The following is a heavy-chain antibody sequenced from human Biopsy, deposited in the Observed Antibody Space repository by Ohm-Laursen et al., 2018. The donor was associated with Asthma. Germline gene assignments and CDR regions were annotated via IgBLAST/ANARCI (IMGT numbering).Heavy chain of an antibody. CDR3: ARTYYDFLTGQVKDVFGV. Sequence: ASVKVSCKASGYNFISFAIHWVRQAPGQRLEWMGWVSTGSGDTKYSQKFQGRVTITRDTSASTAYMELRSLRSEDTATYYCARTYYDFLTGQVKDVFGVWGQGTMVTVSS. V-gene: IGHV1-3*04. CDR2: VSTGSGDT. CDR1: GYNFISFA. D-gene: IGHD3-9*01. J-gene: IGHJ3*01.